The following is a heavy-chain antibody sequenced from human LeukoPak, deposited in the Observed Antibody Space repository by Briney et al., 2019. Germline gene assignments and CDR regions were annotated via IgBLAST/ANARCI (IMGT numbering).Heavy chain of an antibody. J-gene: IGHJ4*02. CDR2: ISGSGGST. Sequence: GGPLRLSCAASGFTFSSYAMSWVRQAPGKGLEWVSAISGSGGSTYYADSVKGRFTISRDNSKNTLYLQMNSLRAEDTAVYYCAKDPRRRVIAYFDYWGQGTLVTVSS. D-gene: IGHD3-16*02. V-gene: IGHV3-23*01. CDR3: AKDPRRRVIAYFDY. CDR1: GFTFSSYA.